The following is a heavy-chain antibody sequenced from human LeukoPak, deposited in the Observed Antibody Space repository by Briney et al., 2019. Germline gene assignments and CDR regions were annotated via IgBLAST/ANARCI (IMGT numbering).Heavy chain of an antibody. J-gene: IGHJ5*02. Sequence: SETLFLTCTVSGGSISSGGYYWSWIRQHPGKGLEWIGYIYYSGSTYYNPSLKSRVTTSVDTSKNQFSLKLSSVTAADTAVYYCARDHNDFWSGSNWFDPWGQGTLVTVSS. CDR3: ARDHNDFWSGSNWFDP. CDR1: GGSISSGGYY. V-gene: IGHV4-31*03. D-gene: IGHD3-3*01. CDR2: IYYSGST.